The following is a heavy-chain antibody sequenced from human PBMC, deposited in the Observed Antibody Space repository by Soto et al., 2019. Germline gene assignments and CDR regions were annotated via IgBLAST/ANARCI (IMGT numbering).Heavy chain of an antibody. CDR2: IYYSGTT. CDR1: GGSINYYY. J-gene: IGHJ4*02. D-gene: IGHD5-12*01. Sequence: SETLSLTCTVSGGSINYYYWSWVRQPQGKGLEWIGYIYYSGTTDYSPSLKSRVTISVDTSKNQFSLKLTSVTAADTAFYFCARDSLDGYRRPYYFDQWGQGILVTVSS. V-gene: IGHV4-59*01. CDR3: ARDSLDGYRRPYYFDQ.